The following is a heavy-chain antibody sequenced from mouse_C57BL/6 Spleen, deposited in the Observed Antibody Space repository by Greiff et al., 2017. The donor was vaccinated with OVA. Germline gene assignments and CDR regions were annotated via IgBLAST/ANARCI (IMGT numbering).Heavy chain of an antibody. Sequence: EVKLMESGGGLVKPGGSLKLSCAASGLTFSSYTMSWVRQTPEKRLEWVATISGGGGNTYYPDSVKGRFTISRDNAKNTLYLQMSSLRSEDTALYYCARLDDYDEGSGFAYWGQGTLVTVSA. CDR2: ISGGGGNT. V-gene: IGHV5-9*01. D-gene: IGHD2-4*01. CDR1: GLTFSSYT. CDR3: ARLDDYDEGSGFAY. J-gene: IGHJ3*01.